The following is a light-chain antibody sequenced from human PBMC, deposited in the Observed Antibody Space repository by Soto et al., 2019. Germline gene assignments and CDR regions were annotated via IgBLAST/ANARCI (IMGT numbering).Light chain of an antibody. J-gene: IGLJ1*01. V-gene: IGLV2-11*01. CDR3: SSYTVSRTYV. CDR2: DVT. CDR1: SSDVGGYNY. Sequence: QSVLTQPRSVSGSPGQSVTISCTGTSSDVGGYNYVSWYQQHPGKAPKLIIYDVTKRPSGVPNRFSASKSGNTASLTVSGLQADDEADYYCSSYTVSRTYVFGTGTKLTVL.